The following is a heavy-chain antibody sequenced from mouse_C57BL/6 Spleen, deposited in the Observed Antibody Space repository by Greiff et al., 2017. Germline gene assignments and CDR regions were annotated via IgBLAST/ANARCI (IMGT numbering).Heavy chain of an antibody. J-gene: IGHJ4*01. D-gene: IGHD2-5*01. V-gene: IGHV1-82*01. Sequence: QVQLQQSGPELVKPGASVKISCKASGYAFSSSWMNWVKQRPGKGLEWIGRIYPGDGDTNYNGKFKGKATLTADKSSSTAYMQLSSLTSEDSAVYFCARPADYSNYGYYYAMDYWGQGTSGTVSS. CDR1: GYAFSSSW. CDR2: IYPGDGDT. CDR3: ARPADYSNYGYYYAMDY.